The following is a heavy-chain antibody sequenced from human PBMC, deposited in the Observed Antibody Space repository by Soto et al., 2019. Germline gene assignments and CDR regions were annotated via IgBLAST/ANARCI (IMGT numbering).Heavy chain of an antibody. Sequence: QVQLVQSGAEVKKPGSSVKVSCKASGGTFSSYAISWVRQAPGQGLEWMGGIIPIFGTANYAQKFQGRVTITADESRSEAYMELSSLRFEVTAVDYCARVYDSSGYYWFDPWGQGTLVTVSS. D-gene: IGHD3-22*01. CDR1: GGTFSSYA. V-gene: IGHV1-69*12. CDR2: IIPIFGTA. J-gene: IGHJ5*02. CDR3: ARVYDSSGYYWFDP.